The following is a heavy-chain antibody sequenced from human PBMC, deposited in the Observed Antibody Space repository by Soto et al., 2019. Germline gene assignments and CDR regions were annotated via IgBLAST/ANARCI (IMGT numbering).Heavy chain of an antibody. J-gene: IGHJ4*02. D-gene: IGHD2-21*01. Sequence: EVQLVESGGGLVQPGGSLRLSCAASGFSVSSDFMTWVRQAPGKGLDWVPSFYPDGRTFHADSVKGRFTISRDISKNTLYLQMNSLRVEDTAVYYCASRGDWGQGALVTVSS. V-gene: IGHV3-66*01. CDR1: GFSVSSDF. CDR3: ASRGD. CDR2: FYPDGRT.